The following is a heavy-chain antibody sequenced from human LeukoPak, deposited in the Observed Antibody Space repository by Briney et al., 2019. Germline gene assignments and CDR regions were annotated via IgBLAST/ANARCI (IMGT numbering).Heavy chain of an antibody. D-gene: IGHD6-13*01. CDR2: INPNSRGT. CDR3: ARALSRWSPRLFDY. Sequence: ASVKVSCKASGYTFTGYYMHWVRQAPGQGLEWMGWINPNSRGTNYAQKFQARVTMTRDTSISTAYMELSRLRSDDTAVYYCARALSRWSPRLFDYWGQGTLVTVSS. V-gene: IGHV1-2*02. J-gene: IGHJ4*02. CDR1: GYTFTGYY.